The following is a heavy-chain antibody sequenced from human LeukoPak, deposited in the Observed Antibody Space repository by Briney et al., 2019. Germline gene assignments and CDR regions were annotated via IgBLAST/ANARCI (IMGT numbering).Heavy chain of an antibody. CDR3: ARDITGTTSWFDP. D-gene: IGHD1-7*01. J-gene: IGHJ5*02. CDR1: GGTSSSYA. V-gene: IGHV1-69*13. Sequence: ASVKVSCKASGGTSSSYAISWVRQAPGQGLEWMGGIIPIFGTANYAQKFQGRVTITADESTSTAYMELSSLRSEDTAVYYCARDITGTTSWFDPWGQGTLVTVSS. CDR2: IIPIFGTA.